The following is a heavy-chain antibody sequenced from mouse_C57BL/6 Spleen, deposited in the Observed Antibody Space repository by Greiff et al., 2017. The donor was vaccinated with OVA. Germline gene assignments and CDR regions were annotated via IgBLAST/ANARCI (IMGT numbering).Heavy chain of an antibody. CDR2: IYPGSGST. Sequence: QVQLKQPGAELVKPGASVKMSCKASGYTFTSYWITWVKQRPGQGLEWIGDIYPGSGSTNYNEKFKSKDTLTVDTSSSTAYMQLSSLTSEDSAVYYCARRYYDYFYYAMDYWGQGTSVTVSS. CDR3: ARRYYDYFYYAMDY. V-gene: IGHV1-55*01. J-gene: IGHJ4*01. CDR1: GYTFTSYW. D-gene: IGHD2-4*01.